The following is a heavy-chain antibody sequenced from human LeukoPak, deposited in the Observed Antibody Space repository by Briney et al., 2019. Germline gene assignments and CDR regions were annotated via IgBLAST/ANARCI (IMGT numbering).Heavy chain of an antibody. CDR1: GYTFTGYY. J-gene: IGHJ3*02. CDR3: ARAGYYDILTGYYTGVEGSRVDAFDI. V-gene: IGHV1-2*04. CDR2: INPNSGGT. D-gene: IGHD3-9*01. Sequence: ASVKVSCKASGYTFTGYYMHWVRQAPGQGLEWMGWINPNSGGTNYAQKFQGWVTMTRDTSISTAYMELSRLRSDDTAVYYCARAGYYDILTGYYTGVEGSRVDAFDIWGQGTMVTVSS.